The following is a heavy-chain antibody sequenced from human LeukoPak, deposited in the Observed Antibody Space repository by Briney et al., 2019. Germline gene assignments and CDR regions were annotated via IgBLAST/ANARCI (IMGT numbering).Heavy chain of an antibody. V-gene: IGHV3-33*01. D-gene: IGHD3-10*01. CDR1: GFRFSSYG. CDR3: AREMGSVYFDY. CDR2: VSYDGSNK. J-gene: IGHJ4*02. Sequence: PGGSLILSCTASGFRFSSYGIHWVRQTPGKGLEWVALVSYDGSNKDYADSVKGRFTISRDNSKNTVYLQINSIRAEDTAVYYCAREMGSVYFDYWGQGTLVTVSS.